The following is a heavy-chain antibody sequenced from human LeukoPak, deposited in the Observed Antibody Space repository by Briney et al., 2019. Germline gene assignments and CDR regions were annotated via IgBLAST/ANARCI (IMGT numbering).Heavy chain of an antibody. CDR1: GGSISSYY. CDR2: IYYSGST. Sequence: SETLSLTCTVSGGSISSYYWSWIRQPPGKGLEWIGYIYYSGSTNYNPSLKSRVTISVDTSKNQFSLKLSSVTAADTAVYYCARGGGSSWYPHFDYWGQGTLVTVSS. V-gene: IGHV4-59*01. CDR3: ARGGGSSWYPHFDY. D-gene: IGHD6-13*01. J-gene: IGHJ4*02.